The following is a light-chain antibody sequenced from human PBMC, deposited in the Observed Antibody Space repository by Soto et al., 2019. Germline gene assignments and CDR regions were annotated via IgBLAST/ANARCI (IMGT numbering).Light chain of an antibody. V-gene: IGKV3-20*01. J-gene: IGKJ1*01. CDR2: GAS. CDR3: QHYGSAPTWT. CDR1: QSVSSSY. Sequence: EIVLTQSPGTLSLSPGERATLSCRASQSVSSSYLAWYQQQPGQVPRLLIYGASSRATGIPDRFSGSGSGTDFTLTISRLEPEDFAVYYCQHYGSAPTWTFGQGTKVEIK.